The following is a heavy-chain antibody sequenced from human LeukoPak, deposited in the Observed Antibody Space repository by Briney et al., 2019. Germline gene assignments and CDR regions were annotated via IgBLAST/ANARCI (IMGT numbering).Heavy chain of an antibody. J-gene: IGHJ3*02. V-gene: IGHV4-4*09. CDR3: ARHVRAYDYDAFDI. CDR1: GGSISSYY. D-gene: IGHD5-12*01. CDR2: IYTSGDT. Sequence: PSETLSLTCTVSGGSISSYYWNWIRQPPGKGLEWIGYIYTSGDTNYNPSLKSRVTISVDTSKNQFSLKLSSVTAADTAVYYCARHVRAYDYDAFDIWGQGTMVTVSS.